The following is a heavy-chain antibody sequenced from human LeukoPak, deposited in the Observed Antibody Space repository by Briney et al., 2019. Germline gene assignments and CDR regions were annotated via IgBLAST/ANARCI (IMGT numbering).Heavy chain of an antibody. CDR1: GFTFSSYE. CDR3: ARDRSGYDYYYYYYMDV. J-gene: IGHJ6*03. V-gene: IGHV3-48*03. CDR2: ISSSGSTI. Sequence: GGSLRLSCAASGFTFSSYEMNWVRQAPGKGPEWVSYISSSGSTIYYADSVKGRFTISRDNAKNSLYLQMNSLRAEDTAVYYCARDRSGYDYYYYYYMDVWGKGTTVTVSS. D-gene: IGHD5-12*01.